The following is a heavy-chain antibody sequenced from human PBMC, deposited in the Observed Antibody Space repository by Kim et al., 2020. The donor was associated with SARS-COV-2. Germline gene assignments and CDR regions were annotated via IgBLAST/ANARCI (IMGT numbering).Heavy chain of an antibody. D-gene: IGHD2-2*01. V-gene: IGHV5-51*01. J-gene: IGHJ4*02. Sequence: RYSPSFQGQVTISADKSISTAYLQWSSLKASDTAMYYCARLRSTRLGDYWGQGTLVTVSS. CDR3: ARLRSTRLGDY.